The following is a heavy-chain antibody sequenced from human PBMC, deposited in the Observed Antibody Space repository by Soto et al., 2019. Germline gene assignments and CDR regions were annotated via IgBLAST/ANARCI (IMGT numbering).Heavy chain of an antibody. J-gene: IGHJ4*02. D-gene: IGHD3-22*01. CDR2: ISGYNGNT. CDR3: ARYDYYDSSGDYGY. V-gene: IGHV1-18*04. CDR1: GYTFTIYG. Sequence: QVQLVQSGAAVKKPGASVKVSCKASGYTFTIYGISLVRQAPGQGLERTGWISGYNGNTDYAQNLQDRVTLTTDAATSSVYMELRSLRSDDTAVYYCARYDYYDSSGDYGYWGQGTLITVSS.